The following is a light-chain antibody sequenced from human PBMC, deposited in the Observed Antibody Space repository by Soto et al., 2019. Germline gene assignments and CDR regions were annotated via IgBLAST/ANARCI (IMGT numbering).Light chain of an antibody. CDR2: WAS. V-gene: IGKV4-1*01. CDR3: QQYYDTPYT. CDR1: QTVVYSTSSQSY. J-gene: IGKJ2*01. Sequence: DIVLTQSPDSLAVSLGERAAINCKSSQTVVYSTSSQSYLAWYRQKPGQPPKLLIYWASTRESGVPDRFIGSGSGTDFTLTINNLQAEDVAVYYCQQYYDTPYTFGQGTKLVMK.